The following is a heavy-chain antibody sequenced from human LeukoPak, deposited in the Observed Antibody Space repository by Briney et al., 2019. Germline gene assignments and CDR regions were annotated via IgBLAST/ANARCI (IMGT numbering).Heavy chain of an antibody. D-gene: IGHD2-2*01. Sequence: GGSLRLSCAASGFTFSSYAMHWVRQAPGKGLEWVAVISYDGSNKYYADSVKGRFTISRDNSKNTLYLQMNSLRAEDTAVYYCARAIHANLDYWGQGTLVTVSS. CDR2: ISYDGSNK. V-gene: IGHV3-30*04. CDR3: ARAIHANLDY. J-gene: IGHJ4*02. CDR1: GFTFSSYA.